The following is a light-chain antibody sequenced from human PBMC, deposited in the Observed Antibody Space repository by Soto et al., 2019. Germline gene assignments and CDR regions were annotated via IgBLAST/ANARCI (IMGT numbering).Light chain of an antibody. CDR2: DAT. V-gene: IGLV2-14*03. CDR1: SSDVGGYDF. Sequence: QSALTQPASVSGSPGQSITISCTGTSSDVGGYDFVSWYQQHPGKATKLMIYDATHRSSGISDRFSGSKSGSTASLTISGLQAEDEADYYCSSYRSSSASVVFGGGSQVTVL. J-gene: IGLJ2*01. CDR3: SSYRSSSASVV.